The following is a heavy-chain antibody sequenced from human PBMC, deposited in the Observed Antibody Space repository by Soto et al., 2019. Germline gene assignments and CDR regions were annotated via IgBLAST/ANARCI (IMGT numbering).Heavy chain of an antibody. D-gene: IGHD3-9*01. Sequence: SVKVSCKASGGTFSSYAISWVRQAPGQGLEWMGGIIPIFGTANYAQKFQGRVTITADESTSTAYMELSSLRSEDTAVYYCARSSYDISTVYGRGRYYYSGMHVWEQGTTVTVSS. V-gene: IGHV1-69*13. J-gene: IGHJ6*01. CDR1: GGTFSSYA. CDR3: ARSSYDISTVYGRGRYYYSGMHV. CDR2: IIPIFGTA.